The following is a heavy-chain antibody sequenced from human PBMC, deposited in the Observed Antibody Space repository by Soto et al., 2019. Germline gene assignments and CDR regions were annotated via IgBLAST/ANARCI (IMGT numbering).Heavy chain of an antibody. CDR1: GFTFSSYS. V-gene: IGHV3-21*01. D-gene: IGHD3-3*01. Sequence: PGGSLRLSCAASGFTFSSYSMNWVRQAPGKGLEWVSSISSSSSYIYYADSVKGRFTISRDNAKNSLYLQMNSLRAEDTAVYYCARDSTIFGVAIDYWGQGTLVTVSS. CDR3: ARDSTIFGVAIDY. CDR2: ISSSSSYI. J-gene: IGHJ4*02.